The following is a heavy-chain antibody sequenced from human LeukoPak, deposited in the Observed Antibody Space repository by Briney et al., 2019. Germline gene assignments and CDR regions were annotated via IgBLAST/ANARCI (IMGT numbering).Heavy chain of an antibody. CDR3: ARAGYCSSTSCYHQPNNWFDP. CDR2: ISAYNDNT. V-gene: IGHV1-18*01. CDR1: GYTFTSYG. D-gene: IGHD2-2*01. Sequence: ASVKVSCKASGYTFTSYGISWVRQALGQGLEWMGWISAYNDNTNYAQKLQGRVTMTTDTSTSTAYMELRSLRSDDTAVYYCARAGYCSSTSCYHQPNNWFDPWGQGTLVTVSS. J-gene: IGHJ5*02.